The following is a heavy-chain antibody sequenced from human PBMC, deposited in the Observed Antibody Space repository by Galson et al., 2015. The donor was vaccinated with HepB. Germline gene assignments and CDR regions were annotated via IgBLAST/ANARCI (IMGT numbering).Heavy chain of an antibody. CDR3: AADGNYDRSAYSYARYWFDP. CDR2: IYYRVGT. J-gene: IGHJ5*02. Sequence: GLISSYYCSWIRQPPGKGLEWIESIYYRVGTTYNPSLKSRVNISLDKSANQFSLKLRSVTAADTALYYFAADGNYDRSAYSYARYWFDPWGQGTLVTVSS. V-gene: IGHV4-59*01. CDR1: GLISSYY. D-gene: IGHD3-22*01.